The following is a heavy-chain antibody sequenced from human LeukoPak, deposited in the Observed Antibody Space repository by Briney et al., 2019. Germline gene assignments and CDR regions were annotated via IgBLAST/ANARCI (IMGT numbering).Heavy chain of an antibody. CDR1: GGSFSGYY. V-gene: IGHV4-34*01. D-gene: IGHD2-2*01. CDR3: ARGSGGRSRVPPQGNYYYMDV. CDR2: INHSGST. J-gene: IGHJ6*03. Sequence: SETLSLTCADYGGSFSGYYWSWIRQTPGKGLEWIGEINHSGSTKYNPSLKSRVTISVDTSKNQFSLKLSSVTAADTAVYYCARGSGGRSRVPPQGNYYYMDVWGKGTTVTVSS.